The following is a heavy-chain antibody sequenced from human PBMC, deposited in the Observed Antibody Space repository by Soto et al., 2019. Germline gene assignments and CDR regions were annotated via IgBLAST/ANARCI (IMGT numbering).Heavy chain of an antibody. D-gene: IGHD3-16*01. CDR1: GYTFTSYA. V-gene: IGHV1-3*01. Sequence: QVRLMQSGAEVKKPGASVKVSCKASGYTFTSYAMHCVRQAPGQRLEWMGWINAGNGNTKYSQKFQGRVTITRDTSASTAYMELSSLRSEDTAVYYCAKVVGGVPDGMDVWGQGPTVTVSS. J-gene: IGHJ6*02. CDR3: AKVVGGVPDGMDV. CDR2: INAGNGNT.